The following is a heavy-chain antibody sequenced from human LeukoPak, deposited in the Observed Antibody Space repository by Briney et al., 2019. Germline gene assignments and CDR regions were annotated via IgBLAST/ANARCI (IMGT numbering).Heavy chain of an antibody. CDR3: AKDPYSYGSYFDY. CDR2: IWYDGRDK. V-gene: IGHV3-30*02. CDR1: GFTFSGCG. J-gene: IGHJ4*02. D-gene: IGHD5-18*01. Sequence: AGGSLRLSCAASGFTFSGCGMHWVRQAPGKGLEWVAFIWYDGRDKYYADSVKGRFTISRDNSKNTLYLQMNSLRAEDTAMYYCAKDPYSYGSYFDYWGPGTLVTVSS.